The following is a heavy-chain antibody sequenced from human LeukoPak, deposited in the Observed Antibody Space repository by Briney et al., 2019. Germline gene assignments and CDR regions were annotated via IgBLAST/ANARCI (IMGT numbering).Heavy chain of an antibody. J-gene: IGHJ5*02. CDR3: ARGGVASVGP. D-gene: IGHD2-15*01. CDR2: IYTSGST. CDR1: GGSISSYY. Sequence: SETLSLTCAVYGGSISSYYWSWIRQPAGKGLEWIGRIYTSGSTDYNPSLKSRVTMSVDSSKNQFSLKLTSVTAADTAVYYCARGGVASVGPWGQGTLVTVSS. V-gene: IGHV4-59*10.